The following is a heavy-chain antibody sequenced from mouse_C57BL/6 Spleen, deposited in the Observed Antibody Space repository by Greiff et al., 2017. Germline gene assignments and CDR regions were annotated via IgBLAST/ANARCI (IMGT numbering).Heavy chain of an antibody. J-gene: IGHJ4*01. Sequence: VQLQQSGPELVKPGASVKIPCKASGYTFTDYNMDWVKQSHGKSLEWIGDINPNNGGTIYNQKFKGKATLTVEKSSSTAYMELRSLTSEDTAVYCCARGEKQDYDYYGLPYAMDYWGQGTSVTVSS. D-gene: IGHD1-2*01. CDR1: GYTFTDYN. V-gene: IGHV1-18*01. CDR3: ARGEKQDYDYYGLPYAMDY. CDR2: INPNNGGT.